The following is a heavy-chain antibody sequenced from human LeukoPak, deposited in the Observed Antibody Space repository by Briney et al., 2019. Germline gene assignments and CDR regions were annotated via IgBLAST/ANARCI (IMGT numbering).Heavy chain of an antibody. D-gene: IGHD2-15*01. Sequence: GGSLRLSCAASGFTFSSYAMSWVRQAPGKGLEWISGISGSGVSAYYADSVKGRFTISRDSSKNTLYLLMNSLRAEDTAVYYCARSGVVVSASYLFDYWGQGIPVTVSS. J-gene: IGHJ4*02. CDR2: ISGSGVSA. CDR3: ARSGVVVSASYLFDY. CDR1: GFTFSSYA. V-gene: IGHV3-23*01.